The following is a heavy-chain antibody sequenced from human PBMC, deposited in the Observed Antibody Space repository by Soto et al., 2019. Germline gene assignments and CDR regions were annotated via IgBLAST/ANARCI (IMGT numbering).Heavy chain of an antibody. Sequence: GGSLRLSCAASGFTFSHAWMNWVRQAPGKGLEWVGRIKSKTDGGATDCAAPVKGRFTISRDDSKTTLYLHMNSLKTEDTAVYYCTSDGYCSDDSCDHYSYGMDVWGQGTTITVSS. V-gene: IGHV3-15*07. CDR2: IKSKTDGGAT. D-gene: IGHD2-15*01. J-gene: IGHJ6*02. CDR3: TSDGYCSDDSCDHYSYGMDV. CDR1: GFTFSHAW.